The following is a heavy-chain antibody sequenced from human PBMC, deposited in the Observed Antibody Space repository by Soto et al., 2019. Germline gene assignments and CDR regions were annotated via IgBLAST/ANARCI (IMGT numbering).Heavy chain of an antibody. CDR1: GYTFTSYG. D-gene: IGHD3-16*01. Sequence: QVQLVQSGAEVKKPGASVKVSCKASGYTFTSYGISWVRQAPGQGLEWMGWISAYNGNTNYAQKLQGRVTITTDTTTSTASRELRSLRSDDTAVYYCARDAGMSGELYYWGQGILVTVSP. V-gene: IGHV1-18*01. CDR3: ARDAGMSGELYY. J-gene: IGHJ4*02. CDR2: ISAYNGNT.